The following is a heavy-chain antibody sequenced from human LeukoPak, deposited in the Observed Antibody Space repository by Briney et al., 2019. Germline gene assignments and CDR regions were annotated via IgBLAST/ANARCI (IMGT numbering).Heavy chain of an antibody. Sequence: SVKVSCKASGGTFSSYAISWVRQAPGQGLEWMGGIIPIFGTANYAQKFQGRVTITADKSTSTAYMELSSLRSEDTAVYYCARARLGTYYYDSSGSQGGNYYYYYMDVWGKGTTVTVSS. D-gene: IGHD3-22*01. V-gene: IGHV1-69*06. J-gene: IGHJ6*03. CDR2: IIPIFGTA. CDR3: ARARLGTYYYDSSGSQGGNYYYYYMDV. CDR1: GGTFSSYA.